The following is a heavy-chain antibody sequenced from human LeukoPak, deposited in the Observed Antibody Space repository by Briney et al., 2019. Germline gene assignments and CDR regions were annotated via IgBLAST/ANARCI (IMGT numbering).Heavy chain of an antibody. J-gene: IGHJ4*02. CDR1: GFTFTSYG. CDR2: ISGSGGRT. V-gene: IGHV3-23*01. D-gene: IGHD2-2*01. Sequence: PGGSLRLSCAASGFTFTSYGMSWVRQAPGKGLEWVSAISGSGGRTFYADSVKGRFSISRDNSKDTLYLQMDSLRVEDTAVYYCAKDLTHQPEDYWGQGTLVTVSS. CDR3: AKDLTHQPEDY.